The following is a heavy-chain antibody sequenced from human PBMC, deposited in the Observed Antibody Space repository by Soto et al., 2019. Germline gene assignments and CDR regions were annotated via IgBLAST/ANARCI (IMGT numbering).Heavy chain of an antibody. CDR2: VWYDGSKK. J-gene: IGHJ4*02. Sequence: GGSLRLSCAASEFTFSSYGMHWVRQAPGKGLEWVAVVWYDGSKKYYADSVKGRFTISRDNSKNTLYLQMNSLRAEDTAVYYCARSRREGSDYWGQGTLVTVSS. V-gene: IGHV3-33*01. CDR3: ARSRREGSDY. CDR1: EFTFSSYG.